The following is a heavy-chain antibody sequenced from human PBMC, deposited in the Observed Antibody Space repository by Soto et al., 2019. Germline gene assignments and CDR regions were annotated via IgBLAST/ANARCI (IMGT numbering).Heavy chain of an antibody. CDR3: AADFPGGGYPIDY. D-gene: IGHD2-8*02. CDR1: GFTFTNHN. V-gene: IGHV3-21*03. CDR2: ISSSSSFR. J-gene: IGHJ4*02. Sequence: PGGSLRLSCAASGFTFTNHNMNWVRQAPGKGLEWVSSISSSSSFRNYADPLKGRFSISRDNDKNTSYLQMNTLKTEDTAVYYCAADFPGGGYPIDYWGQGTLVTVSS.